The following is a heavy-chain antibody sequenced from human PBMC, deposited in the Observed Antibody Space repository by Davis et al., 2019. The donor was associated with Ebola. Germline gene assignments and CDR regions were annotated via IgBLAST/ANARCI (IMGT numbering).Heavy chain of an antibody. CDR2: IKTKADAETT. CDR1: GFTFNNAW. D-gene: IGHD1-7*01. J-gene: IGHJ4*02. CDR3: TSDGNWNYALDF. Sequence: PGGSLRLSCAASGFTFNNAWMTWVRQAPGRGLEWVGRIKTKADAETTDYAAPVKGRFTISRDDSKQMVYLQMNSLKIEDTAVYYCTSDGNWNYALDFWGQGNLVTVSS. V-gene: IGHV3-15*01.